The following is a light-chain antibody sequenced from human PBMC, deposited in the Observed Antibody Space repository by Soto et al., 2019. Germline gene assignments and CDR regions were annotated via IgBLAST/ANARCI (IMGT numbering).Light chain of an antibody. Sequence: QSALTQPRSVSGSPGHSVTISCTGTSSDVGGYNYVSWYQQHPGKAPKLMIYDVSKRPSGVPDRFSGSKSGNTASLTISGLQAEDEADYYCCSYAGSQTYVFGTGTKVTVL. CDR2: DVS. V-gene: IGLV2-11*01. J-gene: IGLJ1*01. CDR3: CSYAGSQTYV. CDR1: SSDVGGYNY.